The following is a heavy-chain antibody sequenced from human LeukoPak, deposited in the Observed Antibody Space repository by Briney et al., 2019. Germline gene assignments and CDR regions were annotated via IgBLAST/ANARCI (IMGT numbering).Heavy chain of an antibody. V-gene: IGHV4-59*01. Sequence: SETLSLTCTVSGGSISSYYWSWIRQPPGKGLEWIGYIYYSGSTNYNPSLKSRVTISVDTSKNQFSLKLSSVTAADTAVYYCARQNYYDSSGQPAQFDYWGQGTLVTVSS. CDR1: GGSISSYY. CDR2: IYYSGST. CDR3: ARQNYYDSSGQPAQFDY. J-gene: IGHJ4*02. D-gene: IGHD3-22*01.